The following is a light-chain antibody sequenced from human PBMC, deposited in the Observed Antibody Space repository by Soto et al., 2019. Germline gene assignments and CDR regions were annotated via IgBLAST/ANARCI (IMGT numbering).Light chain of an antibody. V-gene: IGKV3-20*01. J-gene: IGKJ1*01. CDR1: QSVSGSH. CDR3: QQYGNSPQT. CDR2: GAS. Sequence: EIVLTQSPGTLSLPPGERATLSCRASQSVSGSHLAWYRQRPGQAPRLLIYGASSRATGIPNRFSGSGSGTDFTLTISRLEPEDFAVYYCQQYGNSPQTFGQGTKVDIK.